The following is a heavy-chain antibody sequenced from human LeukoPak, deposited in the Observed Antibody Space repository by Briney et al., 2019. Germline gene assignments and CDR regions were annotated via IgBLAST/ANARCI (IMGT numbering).Heavy chain of an antibody. V-gene: IGHV3-23*01. CDR3: AKCLPASRNYDFWSGYYEALDYYGMDV. D-gene: IGHD3-3*01. CDR1: GFTVSSNY. J-gene: IGHJ6*02. CDR2: ISGSGGST. Sequence: PGGSLRLSCAASGFTVSSNYMSWVRQAPGKGLEWVSAISGSGGSTYYADSVKGRFTISRDNSKNTLYLQMNSLRAEDTAVYYCAKCLPASRNYDFWSGYYEALDYYGMDVWGQGTTVTVSS.